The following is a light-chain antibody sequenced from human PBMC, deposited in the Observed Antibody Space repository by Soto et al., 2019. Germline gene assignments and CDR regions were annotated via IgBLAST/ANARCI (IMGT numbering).Light chain of an antibody. J-gene: IGKJ5*01. CDR1: QSVSSSY. V-gene: IGKV3-20*01. Sequence: ESVIRQSPSTLSVSPGERATLCCRASQSVSSSYLAWYQQKPGQAPRLLIYGASSRATGIPDRFSGSGSGTDFTLTIRRLEPEDFAVYYCQHYRSSLYTFGQGTRLEIK. CDR2: GAS. CDR3: QHYRSSLYT.